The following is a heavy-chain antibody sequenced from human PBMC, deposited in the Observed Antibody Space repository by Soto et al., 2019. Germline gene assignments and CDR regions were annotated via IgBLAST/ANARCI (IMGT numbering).Heavy chain of an antibody. CDR1: GFTFSSYS. CDR3: ARDSLWDPDAFDI. Sequence: EVQLVESGGGLVQPGGSLRLSCAASGFTFSSYSMNWVRQAPGKGLEWVSYISSSSSTIYYADSVKGRFTISRDNANNSLYLQMSSLRDEDTAVYYCARDSLWDPDAFDIWGQGTMVTVSS. CDR2: ISSSSSTI. J-gene: IGHJ3*02. V-gene: IGHV3-48*02. D-gene: IGHD3-16*01.